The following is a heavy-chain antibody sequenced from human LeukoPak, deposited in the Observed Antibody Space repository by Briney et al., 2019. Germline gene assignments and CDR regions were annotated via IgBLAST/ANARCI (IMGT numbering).Heavy chain of an antibody. D-gene: IGHD3-22*01. CDR2: IIPIFGTA. CDR3: ARPPEYYYDSSGYPTVFDY. Sequence: ASVKVSCKASGYTFTSYGLSWVRQAPGQGLEWMGGIIPIFGTANYAQKFQGRVTITADESTSTAYMELSSLRSEDTAVYYCARPPEYYYDSSGYPTVFDYWGQGTLVTVSS. V-gene: IGHV1-69*13. CDR1: GYTFTSYG. J-gene: IGHJ4*02.